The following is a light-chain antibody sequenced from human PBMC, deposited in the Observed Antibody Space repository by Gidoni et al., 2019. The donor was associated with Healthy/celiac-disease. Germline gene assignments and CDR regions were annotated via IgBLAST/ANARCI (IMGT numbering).Light chain of an antibody. CDR3: QQRSNWLFT. Sequence: EIVLTQSPATLSLSPGERATLSCRASQSVSSYLAWYQQKPGQDPRLLIYDASNRATGIPARFSGSGSGTDFTLTISSLEPEDFAGYYCQQRSNWLFTFGPGTKVDIK. CDR1: QSVSSY. V-gene: IGKV3-11*01. J-gene: IGKJ3*01. CDR2: DAS.